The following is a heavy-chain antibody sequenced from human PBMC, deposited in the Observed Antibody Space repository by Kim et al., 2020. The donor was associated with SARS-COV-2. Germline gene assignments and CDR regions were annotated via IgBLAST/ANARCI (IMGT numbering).Heavy chain of an antibody. V-gene: IGHV3-48*03. J-gene: IGHJ4*02. CDR1: GFTFSRHE. D-gene: IGHD2-8*01. CDR2: ITENGRTI. CDR3: ARGKSVDAY. Sequence: EGSLRLSCAASGFTFSRHEMNWVRQAPGKRLEWVSYITENGRTIYYADSVKGRFTISRDNAKSSLYLQMNSLRAEDTAVYYCARGKSVDAYWGQGTLVTVSS.